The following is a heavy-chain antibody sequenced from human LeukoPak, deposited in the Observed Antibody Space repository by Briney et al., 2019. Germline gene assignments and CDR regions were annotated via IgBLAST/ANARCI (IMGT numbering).Heavy chain of an antibody. J-gene: IGHJ4*02. CDR1: GGSISSGSYY. CDR2: IYTSGST. V-gene: IGHV4-61*02. Sequence: PSETLSLTCTVSGGSISSGSYYWSWIRQPAGKGLEWIGRIYTSGSTNYNPSLKSRVTISVDTSKNQFSLKLSSVTAADTAVYYCASSYYYDSSGYYFDYWGQGTLVTVSS. CDR3: ASSYYYDSSGYYFDY. D-gene: IGHD3-22*01.